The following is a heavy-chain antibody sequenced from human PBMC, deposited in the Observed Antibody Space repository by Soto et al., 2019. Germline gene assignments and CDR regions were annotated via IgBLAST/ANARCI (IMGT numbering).Heavy chain of an antibody. J-gene: IGHJ4*02. CDR3: ARDAYCGGDCYGVVYFDY. CDR1: GYTFTSYG. V-gene: IGHV1-18*01. Sequence: ASVKVSCKASGYTFTSYGISWVRQAPGQGLEWMGWISAYNGNTNYAQKLQGRVTMTTDTSTSTAYMELRSLRSDDTAVYYCARDAYCGGDCYGVVYFDYWGQGTLVTVSS. D-gene: IGHD2-21*02. CDR2: ISAYNGNT.